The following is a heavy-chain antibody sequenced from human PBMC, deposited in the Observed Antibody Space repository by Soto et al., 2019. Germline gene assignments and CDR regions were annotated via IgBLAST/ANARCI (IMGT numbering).Heavy chain of an antibody. CDR1: GFTFSSYE. D-gene: IGHD3-10*01. CDR2: ISSSGSTI. Sequence: EVQLVESGGGLVQPGGSLRLSCAASGFTFSSYEMNWVRQAPGKGLEWVSYISSSGSTIYYADSVKGRFTISRDNAKNSRYLQMNSLRAEDTAVYYCARGGVYGSGSYLDYWGQGTLVTVSS. V-gene: IGHV3-48*03. CDR3: ARGGVYGSGSYLDY. J-gene: IGHJ4*02.